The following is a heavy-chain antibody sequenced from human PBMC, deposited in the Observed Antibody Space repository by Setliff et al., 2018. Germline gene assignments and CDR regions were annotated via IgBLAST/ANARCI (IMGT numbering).Heavy chain of an antibody. CDR3: ARMSGFQYIDV. CDR2: TYSGGTT. CDR1: GDSMNSGVYY. V-gene: IGHV4-39*01. Sequence: PSETLSLTCKVSGDSMNSGVYYWAWIRQPPGKGLEWIGRTYSGGTTDYNSSLKSRVTISVDTSKIQFSRRLNSVTAADTAVYYCARMSGFQYIDVWDKGTTVTVS. D-gene: IGHD6-25*01. J-gene: IGHJ6*03.